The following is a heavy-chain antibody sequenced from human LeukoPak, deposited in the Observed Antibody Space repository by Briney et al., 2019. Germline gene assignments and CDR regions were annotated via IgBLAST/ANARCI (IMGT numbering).Heavy chain of an antibody. V-gene: IGHV4-34*01. D-gene: IGHD3-10*01. CDR2: INHSGST. CDR1: RASISSYY. CDR3: ARHLSYYGSGSYFAFDI. J-gene: IGHJ3*02. Sequence: SETLSLTCTVSRASISSYYWSWIRQPPGKGLEWIGEINHSGSTNYNPSLKSRVTISVDTSKNQFSLKLSSVTAADTAVYYCARHLSYYGSGSYFAFDIWGQGTMVTVSS.